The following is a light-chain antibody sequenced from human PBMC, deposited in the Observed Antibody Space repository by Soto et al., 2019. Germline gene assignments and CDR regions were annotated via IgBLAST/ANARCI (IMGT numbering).Light chain of an antibody. CDR3: QQYDSPPPS. V-gene: IGKV1-33*01. CDR2: DAS. J-gene: IGKJ2*01. Sequence: DIQMTQSPSSLSASVGDRVTISCQASQDITNYVNWYQQKPGKAPKLLMYDASNFERVVPSRFSVSGSGTDFTFTISSLQSEDIATYDCQQYDSPPPSFGQGTKLEIK. CDR1: QDITNY.